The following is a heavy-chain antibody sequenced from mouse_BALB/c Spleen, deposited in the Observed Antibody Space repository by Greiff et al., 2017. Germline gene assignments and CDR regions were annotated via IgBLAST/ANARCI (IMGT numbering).Heavy chain of an antibody. V-gene: IGHV1-4*02. J-gene: IGHJ4*01. Sequence: QVQLQQSAAELARPGASVKMSCKASGYTFTSYTMHWVKQRPGQGLEWIGYINPSSGYTEYNQKFKDKTTLTADKSSSTAYMQLSSLTSEDSAVYYCARHRYDYAMDYWGQGTSVTVSS. D-gene: IGHD2-14*01. CDR1: GYTFTSYT. CDR2: INPSSGYT. CDR3: ARHRYDYAMDY.